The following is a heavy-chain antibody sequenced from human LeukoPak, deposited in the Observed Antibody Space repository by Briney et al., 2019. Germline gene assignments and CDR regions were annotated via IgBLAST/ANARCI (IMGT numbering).Heavy chain of an antibody. D-gene: IGHD3-10*01. CDR1: GGSFSSYY. CDR2: IYYSGST. Sequence: SETLSLTCAVYGGSFSSYYWSWIRQPPGKGLEWIGYIYYSGSTNYNPSLKSRVTISVDTSKNQFSLKLSSVTAADTAVYYCAREGPYYYGSGSYYNRNWFDPWGQGTLVTVSS. V-gene: IGHV4-59*01. J-gene: IGHJ5*02. CDR3: AREGPYYYGSGSYYNRNWFDP.